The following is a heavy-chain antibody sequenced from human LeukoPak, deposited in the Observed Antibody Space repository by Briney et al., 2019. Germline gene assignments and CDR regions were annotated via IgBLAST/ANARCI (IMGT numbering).Heavy chain of an antibody. CDR2: ISSSSSYI. V-gene: IGHV3-21*04. D-gene: IGHD3-3*01. CDR1: GFTFSSYS. Sequence: PGGSLRLSCAASGFTFSSYSMNWVRQAPGKGLEWVSSISSSSSYIYYADSVKGRFTISRDNAKNSLYLQMNSLRAEDTALYYCAKDLEPSLSAFDIWGQGTMVTVSS. J-gene: IGHJ3*02. CDR3: AKDLEPSLSAFDI.